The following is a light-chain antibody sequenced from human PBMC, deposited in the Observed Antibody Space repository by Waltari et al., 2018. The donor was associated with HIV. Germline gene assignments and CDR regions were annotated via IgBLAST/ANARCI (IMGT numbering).Light chain of an antibody. CDR3: CSYAGSPWM. V-gene: IGLV2-11*01. J-gene: IGLJ3*02. CDR2: DVT. Sequence: QSVLTQSRSLSGSPRQSVTISCTGTNADVGAYNYVSWYQQHPGKAPKLIIYDVTKRPSGFPDRFSGSKSGNTASLTISGLQAEDEADYYCCSYAGSPWMFGGGTRLTVL. CDR1: NADVGAYNY.